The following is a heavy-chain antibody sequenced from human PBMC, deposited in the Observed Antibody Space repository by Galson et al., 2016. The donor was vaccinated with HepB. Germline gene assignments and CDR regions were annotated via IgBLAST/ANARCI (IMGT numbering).Heavy chain of an antibody. D-gene: IGHD1-1*01. CDR3: AADDWYEHGPWSDP. J-gene: IGHJ5*02. V-gene: IGHV1-3*01. CDR1: GYTFTNYA. Sequence: SVKVSCKGSGYTFTNYAMQWVRQAPGQRLEWMGWVHAGNGDTRYSPRFQGRVTITRDTFASTAYMELSSLRSEDTAVYYCAADDWYEHGPWSDPWGQGTLVTVSS. CDR2: VHAGNGDT.